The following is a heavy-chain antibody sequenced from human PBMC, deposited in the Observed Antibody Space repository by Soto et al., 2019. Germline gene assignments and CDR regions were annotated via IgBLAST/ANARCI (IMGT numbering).Heavy chain of an antibody. CDR1: GFTVSSNY. J-gene: IGHJ6*03. D-gene: IGHD3-22*01. CDR3: ARLIHYYYYMDV. Sequence: GESLKISCAASGFTVSSNYMSWVRQAPGKGLEWVSVIYSGGSTYYADSVKGRFTISRDNSKNTLYLQMNSLRAEDTAVYYCARLIHYYYYMDVWGKGTTVTVSS. V-gene: IGHV3-66*04. CDR2: IYSGGST.